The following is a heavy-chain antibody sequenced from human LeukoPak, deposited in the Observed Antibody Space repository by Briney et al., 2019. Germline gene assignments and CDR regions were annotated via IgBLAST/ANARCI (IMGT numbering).Heavy chain of an antibody. CDR1: GFTFSSYG. CDR3: ARDGLIVVVPAETQGWFDP. CDR2: IWYDGSNK. V-gene: IGHV3-33*01. Sequence: GGSLRLSCAASGFTFSSYGMHWVRQAPGKGLEWVAVIWYDGSNKYYADSVKGRFTISRDNSKNTLYLQMNSLRAEDTAVYYCARDGLIVVVPAETQGWFDPWGQGTLVTVSS. J-gene: IGHJ5*02. D-gene: IGHD2-2*01.